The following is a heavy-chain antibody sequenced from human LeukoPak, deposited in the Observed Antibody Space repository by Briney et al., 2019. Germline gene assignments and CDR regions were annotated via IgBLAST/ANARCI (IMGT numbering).Heavy chain of an antibody. CDR3: ARDSSGYYY. D-gene: IGHD3-22*01. J-gene: IGHJ4*02. CDR2: INPNSGGT. Sequence: ASVKVSCKASGYTFTSYGISWVRQAPGQGLEWMGWINPNSGGTNYAQKFQGWVTMTRDTSISTAYMELSRLRSDDTAVYYCARDSSGYYYWGQGTLVTVSS. V-gene: IGHV1-2*04. CDR1: GYTFTSYG.